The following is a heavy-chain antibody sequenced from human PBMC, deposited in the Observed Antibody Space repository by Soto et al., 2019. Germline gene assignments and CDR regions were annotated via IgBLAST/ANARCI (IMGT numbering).Heavy chain of an antibody. Sequence: VQVVQSGAEVKKPGSSVKVSCKASGGTFSSFAFTWVRQAPGQGLEWMGGVIPLFGPPTYSQNFQGRVTITAVASTGTVYMELVSLTSDDTALYFCATDLVGSAGRYYFAWWGQGTLVTVSS. V-gene: IGHV1-69*12. CDR1: GGTFSSFA. CDR2: VIPLFGPP. J-gene: IGHJ4*02. D-gene: IGHD3-10*01. CDR3: ATDLVGSAGRYYFAW.